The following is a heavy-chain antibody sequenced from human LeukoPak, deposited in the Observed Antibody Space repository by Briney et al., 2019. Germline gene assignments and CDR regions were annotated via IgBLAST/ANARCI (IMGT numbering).Heavy chain of an antibody. D-gene: IGHD3-22*01. J-gene: IGHJ4*02. CDR3: ASGYDSSGEPGPPDY. CDR1: GGSINSVNYY. CDR2: IYRGDST. Sequence: TLSLTCTVSGGSINSVNYYWSWIRQHPGKGLEWVSVIYRGDSTYYAESVKRRLTISRDNSKSTLYLQMNSLRAEDTAVYYCASGYDSSGEPGPPDYWGQGTLVTVSA. V-gene: IGHV3-53*01.